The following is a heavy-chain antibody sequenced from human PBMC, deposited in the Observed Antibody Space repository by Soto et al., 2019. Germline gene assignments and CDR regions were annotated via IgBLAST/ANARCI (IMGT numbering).Heavy chain of an antibody. D-gene: IGHD5-18*01. CDR2: IIPIFGTA. V-gene: IGHV1-69*13. J-gene: IGHJ6*02. CDR1: GGTFSSYA. CDR3: ATDTAMKNYYYGMDV. Sequence: ASVKVSCKASGGTFSSYAISWVRQAPGQGLEWMGGIIPIFGTANYAQKFQGRVTITADESTSTAYMELSSLRSEDTAVYYCATDTAMKNYYYGMDVWGQGTTVTVSS.